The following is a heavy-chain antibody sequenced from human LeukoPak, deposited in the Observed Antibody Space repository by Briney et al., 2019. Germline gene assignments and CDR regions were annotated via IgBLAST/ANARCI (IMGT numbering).Heavy chain of an antibody. J-gene: IGHJ4*02. Sequence: PGGSLRLSCAASGFTFRDHGVSWFRQAPGKGPEWISFIKTKTYGGTTEYAASVKGRFTISRDDSTGIAYLQMDSLKHEDTAMYYCSRGVIVGAAYFDYWGQGTLVTVSS. V-gene: IGHV3-49*03. CDR2: IKTKTYGGTT. CDR3: SRGVIVGAAYFDY. D-gene: IGHD1-26*01. CDR1: GFTFRDHG.